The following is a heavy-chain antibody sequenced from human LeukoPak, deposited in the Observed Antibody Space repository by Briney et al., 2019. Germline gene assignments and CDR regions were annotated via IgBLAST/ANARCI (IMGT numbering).Heavy chain of an antibody. CDR3: AKDKGSETNYFDY. V-gene: IGHV3-9*03. J-gene: IGHJ4*02. D-gene: IGHD1-14*01. Sequence: GRSLRLSCAASGFTFDDYAMHWVRQAPGKGLGWVSGISWNSGSIGYADSVKGRFTISRDNAKNSLYLQMNSLRAEDMALYYCAKDKGSETNYFDYWGQGTLVTVSS. CDR2: ISWNSGSI. CDR1: GFTFDDYA.